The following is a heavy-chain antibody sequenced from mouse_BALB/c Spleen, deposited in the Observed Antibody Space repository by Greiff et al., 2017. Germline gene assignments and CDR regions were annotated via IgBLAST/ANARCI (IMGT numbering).Heavy chain of an antibody. D-gene: IGHD2-3*01. CDR1: GYTFTDYA. CDR3: ARRIYDGYHYYAMDY. J-gene: IGHJ4*01. Sequence: VQLQESGPELVRPGVSVKISCKGSGYTFTDYAMHWVKQSHAKSLEWIGVISTYYGNTNYNQKFKGKATMTVDKSSSTAYMELARLTSEDSAIYYCARRIYDGYHYYAMDYWGQGTSVTVSA. V-gene: IGHV1-67*01. CDR2: ISTYYGNT.